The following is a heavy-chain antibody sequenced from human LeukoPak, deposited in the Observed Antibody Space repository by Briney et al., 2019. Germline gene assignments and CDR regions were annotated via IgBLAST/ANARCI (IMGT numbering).Heavy chain of an antibody. V-gene: IGHV4-34*01. Sequence: SETLSLTCAVYGGSFSGYYWSWIRQPPGRGLEWIGEINHSGSTNYNPSLKSRVTISVDTSKNQFSLKLSSVTAADTAVYYCARGRRDFDYWGQGTLVTVSS. J-gene: IGHJ4*02. D-gene: IGHD3-10*01. CDR2: INHSGST. CDR3: ARGRRDFDY. CDR1: GGSFSGYY.